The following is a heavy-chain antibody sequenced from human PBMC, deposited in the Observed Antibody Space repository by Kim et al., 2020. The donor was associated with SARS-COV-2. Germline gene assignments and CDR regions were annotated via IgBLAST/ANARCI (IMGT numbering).Heavy chain of an antibody. V-gene: IGHV1-2*02. CDR3: ARDGGNWNDEDLDY. Sequence: AQKFRGRVTMTRDTSISTAYMDVSRLRSDDTAVYYCARDGGNWNDEDLDYWGQGTLVTVSS. D-gene: IGHD1-20*01. J-gene: IGHJ4*02.